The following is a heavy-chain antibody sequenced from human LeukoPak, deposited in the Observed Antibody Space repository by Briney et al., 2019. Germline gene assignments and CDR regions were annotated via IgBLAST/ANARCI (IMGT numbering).Heavy chain of an antibody. CDR1: GGSISSYY. CDR2: IYYSGST. J-gene: IGHJ3*02. CDR3: ARGGYCSGGSCYSGAFDI. D-gene: IGHD2-15*01. V-gene: IGHV4-59*01. Sequence: SETLSLTCTVSGGSISSYYWSWIRQPPGKGLEWIGYIYYSGSTNYNPSLKSRVTISVDTSKNQFSLKLSSVTAADTAVYYSARGGYCSGGSCYSGAFDIWGQGTMVTVSS.